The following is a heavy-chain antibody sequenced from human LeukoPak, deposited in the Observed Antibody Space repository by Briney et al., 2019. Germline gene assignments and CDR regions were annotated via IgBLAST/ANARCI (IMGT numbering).Heavy chain of an antibody. J-gene: IGHJ5*02. D-gene: IGHD1-7*01. CDR1: GGSISSYY. V-gene: IGHV4-59*08. Sequence: SETLSLTCTVSGGSISSYYWSWIRQPPGKGLEWIGYIYYSESTNYNPSLKSRVTISVDTSKNQFSLKLSSVTAANAAVYYCARRTGNYDTNWFDPWGQGTLVTVSS. CDR2: IYYSEST. CDR3: ARRTGNYDTNWFDP.